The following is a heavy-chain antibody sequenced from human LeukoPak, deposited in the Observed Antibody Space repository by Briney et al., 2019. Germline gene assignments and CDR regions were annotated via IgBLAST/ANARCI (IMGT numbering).Heavy chain of an antibody. D-gene: IGHD6-19*01. V-gene: IGHV4-34*01. Sequence: SETLSLTCAVYGGSFSGYYWSWIRQPPGKGLEWIGEINHSGSTNYNPSLKSRVTISVDTSKNQFSLKLSSVTAADTAVYYCARAGRQWLVRGNWFDPWGQGTLVTVSS. J-gene: IGHJ5*02. CDR3: ARAGRQWLVRGNWFDP. CDR1: GGSFSGYY. CDR2: INHSGST.